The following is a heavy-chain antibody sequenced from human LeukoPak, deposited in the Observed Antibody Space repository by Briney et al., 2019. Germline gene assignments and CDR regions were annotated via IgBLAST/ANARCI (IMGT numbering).Heavy chain of an antibody. Sequence: PSETLSLTCAVYGGSFSGYYWSWIRQPPGKGPEWIGEINHSGSTNYNPSLKSRVTISVDTSKNQFSLKLSSVTAADTAVYYCARRRRIVGATPGAFDIWGQGTMVTVFS. D-gene: IGHD1-26*01. CDR2: INHSGST. V-gene: IGHV4-34*01. J-gene: IGHJ3*02. CDR1: GGSFSGYY. CDR3: ARRRRIVGATPGAFDI.